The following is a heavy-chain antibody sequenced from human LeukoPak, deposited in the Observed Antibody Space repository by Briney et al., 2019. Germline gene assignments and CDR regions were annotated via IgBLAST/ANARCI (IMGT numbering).Heavy chain of an antibody. CDR3: ARDRSGTLAGSDAFDI. V-gene: IGHV3-21*01. CDR2: ISSSSSYV. CDR1: GFTFSTYS. Sequence: GGSLRLSCAASGFTFSTYSMNWVRQAPGKGLEWVSSISSSSSYVYYADSLKGRFTISRDNAKNSLYLQMNSLRAEDTAVYYCARDRSGTLAGSDAFDIWGQGTMVTVSS. D-gene: IGHD3-10*01. J-gene: IGHJ3*02.